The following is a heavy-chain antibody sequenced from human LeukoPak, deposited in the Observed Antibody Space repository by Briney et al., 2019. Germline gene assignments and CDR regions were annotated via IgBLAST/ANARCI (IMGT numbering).Heavy chain of an antibody. CDR2: ISGSGGST. V-gene: IGHV3-23*01. CDR3: AKSALHYGSGSPPPDY. Sequence: PGGSLRLSCAASGFTFSSYAMSWVRQAPGKGLEWVSAISGSGGSTYYADSVKGRFTISRDNSKNTLYLQMNSLRAEDTAVYYCAKSALHYGSGSPPPDYWGQGTLVTVSS. J-gene: IGHJ4*02. D-gene: IGHD3-10*01. CDR1: GFTFSSYA.